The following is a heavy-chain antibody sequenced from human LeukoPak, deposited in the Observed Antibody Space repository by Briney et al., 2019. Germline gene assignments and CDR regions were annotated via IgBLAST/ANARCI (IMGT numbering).Heavy chain of an antibody. CDR3: GRRLRTYYYDSH. D-gene: IGHD3-22*01. Sequence: GGSLRLSCAAAGFTLSNYYMGWIRQAAGKGLEWVSYISSSGSTMYYADSVKGRFTISRANAKNSLYLQINNLRAEETAVYYCGRRLRTYYYDSHWGQGTLVSVSS. V-gene: IGHV3-11*04. CDR1: GFTLSNYY. J-gene: IGHJ4*02. CDR2: ISSSGSTM.